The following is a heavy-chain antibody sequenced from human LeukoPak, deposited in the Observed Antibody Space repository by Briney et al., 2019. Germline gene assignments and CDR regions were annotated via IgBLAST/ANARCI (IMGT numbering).Heavy chain of an antibody. D-gene: IGHD3-10*01. V-gene: IGHV3-74*01. CDR2: INSDGSRT. CDR1: KFGFSSYW. J-gene: IGHJ4*02. Sequence: GGSLRLSCAASKFGFSSYWMHWVRQAPGKGLVWVSRINSDGSRTNYADSVKGRFTISRDNAKNSLYLQMSSLRAEDTAVYYCARSWFGVDYWGQGTLVTVSS. CDR3: ARSWFGVDY.